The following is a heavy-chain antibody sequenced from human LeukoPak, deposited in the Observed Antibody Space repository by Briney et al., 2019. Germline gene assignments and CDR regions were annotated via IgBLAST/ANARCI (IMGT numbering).Heavy chain of an antibody. CDR2: IRSKAYGGTT. Sequence: PGGSLRLSCTASGFTFGDYAMSWVRQAPGKGLEWVGFIRSKAYGGTTEYAASVKVRFTISRDDSKSIAYLQMNSLKTEDTAVYYCTRGVEYCSSTSCYYYYYYGMDVWGQGTTVTVSS. CDR3: TRGVEYCSSTSCYYYYYYGMDV. CDR1: GFTFGDYA. V-gene: IGHV3-49*04. D-gene: IGHD2-2*01. J-gene: IGHJ6*02.